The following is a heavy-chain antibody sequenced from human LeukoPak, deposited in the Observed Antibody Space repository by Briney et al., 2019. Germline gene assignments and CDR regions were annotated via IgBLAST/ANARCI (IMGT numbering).Heavy chain of an antibody. CDR3: ARDYDILTGSGYFDY. V-gene: IGHV3-48*03. Sequence: GGSLRLSCAASGFTFSSYEMNWVRQAPGKGLEWVSYISSSGSTIYYADSVKGRFTISRDNAKNSLYLQMNSLRAEDTAVYYCARDYDILTGSGYFDYWGQGTLVTVSS. CDR1: GFTFSSYE. D-gene: IGHD3-9*01. J-gene: IGHJ4*02. CDR2: ISSSGSTI.